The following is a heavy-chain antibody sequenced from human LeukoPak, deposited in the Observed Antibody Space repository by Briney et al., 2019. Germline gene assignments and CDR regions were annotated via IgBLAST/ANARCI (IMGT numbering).Heavy chain of an antibody. CDR1: GFTFDDYG. D-gene: IGHD1-26*01. V-gene: IGHV3-21*01. Sequence: PGGSLRLSCAASGFTFDDYGLTWVRQAPGKGLEWVSSISSSSSYIYYTDSVKGRFTISRDNAKNSLYLQINSLRADDTAAYYCARASSGSYLGGFDYWGQGTLVTVSS. J-gene: IGHJ4*02. CDR2: ISSSSSYI. CDR3: ARASSGSYLGGFDY.